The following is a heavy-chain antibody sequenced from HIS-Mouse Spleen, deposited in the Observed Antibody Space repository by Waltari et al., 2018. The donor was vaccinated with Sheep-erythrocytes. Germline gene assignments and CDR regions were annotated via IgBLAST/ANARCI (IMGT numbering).Heavy chain of an antibody. CDR2: ISWNSGSI. CDR1: GFTFDDYA. V-gene: IGHV3-9*01. D-gene: IGHD4-17*01. CDR3: AKDLGDGDYDYYYYGMDV. J-gene: IGHJ6*02. Sequence: AASGFTFDDYAMHWVRQAPGKGLEWVSGISWNSGSIGYADSVKVRFTISRNNAKNSLYLQMNSLRAEDTALYYCAKDLGDGDYDYYYYGMDVWGQGTTVTVSS.